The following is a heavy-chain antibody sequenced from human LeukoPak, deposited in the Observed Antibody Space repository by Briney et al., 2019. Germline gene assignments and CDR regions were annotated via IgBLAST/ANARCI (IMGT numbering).Heavy chain of an antibody. CDR3: AKVANSYYYDSSGSSFDF. D-gene: IGHD3-22*01. Sequence: PGGSLRLSCAASGFTFSSYAMSWVRQAPGKGLEWVSAISGSGGSTYYADSVKGRFTISRDNSKNTLYLQMNSLRAEDTAVYYCAKVANSYYYDSSGSSFDFWGQGTLVTVSS. J-gene: IGHJ4*02. CDR2: ISGSGGST. V-gene: IGHV3-23*01. CDR1: GFTFSSYA.